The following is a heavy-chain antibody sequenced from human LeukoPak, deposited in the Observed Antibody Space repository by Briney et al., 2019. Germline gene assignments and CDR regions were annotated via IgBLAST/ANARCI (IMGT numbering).Heavy chain of an antibody. D-gene: IGHD3-3*01. CDR1: GFTFSSYG. CDR2: ISYDGSNK. Sequence: GGSLRLSCAASGFTFSSYGMHWVRQAPGKGLEWVGVISYDGSNKYYADSVKGRFTISRDNSKNTLYLQMNSLRAEDTAVYYCAKGALYYDFWSGYPDWGQGTLVTVSS. V-gene: IGHV3-30*18. CDR3: AKGALYYDFWSGYPD. J-gene: IGHJ4*02.